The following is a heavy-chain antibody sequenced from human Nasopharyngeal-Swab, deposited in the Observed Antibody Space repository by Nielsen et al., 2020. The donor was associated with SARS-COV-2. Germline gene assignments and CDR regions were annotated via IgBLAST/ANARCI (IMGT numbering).Heavy chain of an antibody. J-gene: IGHJ4*02. CDR3: AREGTTYYYDSSGYRDGLDY. CDR1: GFTVSSNY. CDR2: IYSGGST. Sequence: GESLKISCAASGFTVSSNYMSWVRQAPGKGLEWVSVIYSGGSTYYADSVKGRFTISRDNSKNTLYLQMNSLRAEDTAVYYCAREGTTYYYDSSGYRDGLDYWGQGTLVTVSS. V-gene: IGHV3-53*01. D-gene: IGHD3-22*01.